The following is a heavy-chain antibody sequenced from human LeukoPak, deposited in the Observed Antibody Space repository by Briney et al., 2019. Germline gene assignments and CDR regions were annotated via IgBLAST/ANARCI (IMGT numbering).Heavy chain of an antibody. V-gene: IGHV3-23*01. Sequence: ETLSLTCTVSGGSISSSSYYWGWIRQPPGKGLEWVSSITSYRRDTYYADSVKGRFTISRDNSKNTLYLQMNSLRVEDTAVYYCARDSSMLRGPLVICYFDFWGQGTLVTVSS. CDR2: ITSYRRDT. J-gene: IGHJ4*02. CDR1: GGSISSSSYY. CDR3: ARDSSMLRGPLVICYFDF. D-gene: IGHD3-10*01.